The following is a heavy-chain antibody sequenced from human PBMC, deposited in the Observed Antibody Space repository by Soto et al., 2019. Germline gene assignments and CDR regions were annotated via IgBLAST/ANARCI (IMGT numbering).Heavy chain of an antibody. CDR1: GGSFSGYY. V-gene: IGHV4-34*01. CDR3: ARGDLQINYYDTSGYWGASPSTFDY. CDR2: INHSGST. J-gene: IGHJ4*02. D-gene: IGHD3-22*01. Sequence: PSETLSLTCAVDGGSFSGYYWSWIRQPPGKGLEWIGEINHSGSTNYNPSLKSRVTISVDTSRNQFSLELNSVTAADTAVYYCARGDLQINYYDTSGYWGASPSTFDYWGQGNLVTVSS.